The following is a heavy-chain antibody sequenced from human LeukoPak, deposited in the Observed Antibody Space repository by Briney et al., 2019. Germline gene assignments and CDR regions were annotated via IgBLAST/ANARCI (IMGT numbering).Heavy chain of an antibody. CDR3: ARYSSGWSFDY. CDR1: GFTFRSYW. Sequence: GGSLRLSCAASGFTFRSYWMYWGRQAPGKGLVWVSRITSDGSTTTYADSVKGRFTISRDNANDTLYLQMNSLRAEDTAVYYCARYSSGWSFDYWGQGTLVTVSS. V-gene: IGHV3-74*01. J-gene: IGHJ4*02. CDR2: ITSDGSTT. D-gene: IGHD6-19*01.